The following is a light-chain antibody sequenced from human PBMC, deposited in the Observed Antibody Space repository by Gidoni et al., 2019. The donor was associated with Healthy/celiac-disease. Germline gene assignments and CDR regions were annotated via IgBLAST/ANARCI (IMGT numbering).Light chain of an antibody. CDR3: KQYNNWPPWT. J-gene: IGKJ1*01. V-gene: IGKV3-15*01. CDR2: GAS. Sequence: VMTQSPATLSVSPGERATLSCRASQSVSSNLAWYQQKPGQATRLLIDGASTRATGTPARFSGSGSGTEFTLTISSLQSEDFEVYYCKQYNNWPPWTFGQGTKVEIK. CDR1: QSVSSN.